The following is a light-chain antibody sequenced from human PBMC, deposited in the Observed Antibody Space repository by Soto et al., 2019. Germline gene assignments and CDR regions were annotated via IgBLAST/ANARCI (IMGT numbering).Light chain of an antibody. CDR1: QSVSSSY. J-gene: IGKJ5*01. CDR2: GAS. V-gene: IGKV3-20*01. Sequence: EIVLTQSPGTLSLSPGERATLSCLASQSVSSSYLAWYQQKPGQAPRILIYGASTRATGVPARFSGSGSGTEFTLTINSLQSEDFAVYFCQTVDKWPLFGQGTRLEIK. CDR3: QTVDKWPL.